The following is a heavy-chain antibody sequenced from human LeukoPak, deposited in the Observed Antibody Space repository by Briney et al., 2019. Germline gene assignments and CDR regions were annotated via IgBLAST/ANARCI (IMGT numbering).Heavy chain of an antibody. V-gene: IGHV3-23*01. Sequence: PGGSLRLSCAASGFTFSSYAMSWVRQAPGKGLEWVSAISGSGGSTYYADSVKGRFTISRDNSKNTLYLQMNSLRAEDTAVYYCSGGVIAVIDYWGQGTLVTVSS. J-gene: IGHJ4*02. CDR3: SGGVIAVIDY. CDR1: GFTFSSYA. CDR2: ISGSGGST. D-gene: IGHD3-16*02.